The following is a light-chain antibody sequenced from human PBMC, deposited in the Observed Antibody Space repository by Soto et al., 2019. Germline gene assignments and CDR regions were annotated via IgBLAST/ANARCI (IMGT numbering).Light chain of an antibody. J-gene: IGLJ1*01. CDR3: SSYTSSSTLEV. V-gene: IGLV2-14*01. Sequence: QPVLTQPASVSGSPGHSITNSCTGTSSDVGGYNYVSWYQQHPGKAPKLMIYDVSNRPSGVSNRFSGSKSGNTASLTISGLQAEDEADYYCSSYTSSSTLEVFGTGNKVTVL. CDR1: SSDVGGYNY. CDR2: DVS.